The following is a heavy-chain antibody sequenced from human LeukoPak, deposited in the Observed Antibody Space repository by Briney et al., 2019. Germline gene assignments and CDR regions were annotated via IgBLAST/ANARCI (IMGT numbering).Heavy chain of an antibody. V-gene: IGHV3-30*03. Sequence: GGSLRLSCAASGFTFSSYGMHWVRQAPGKGPEWVAAISYDGSKEYYADSVKGRFSISRDNSKNTLYLQMNSLRAEDTAVYYCARRHSSGSNWGQGTLVTVSS. CDR3: ARRHSSGSN. CDR1: GFTFSSYG. D-gene: IGHD6-19*01. CDR2: ISYDGSKE. J-gene: IGHJ4*02.